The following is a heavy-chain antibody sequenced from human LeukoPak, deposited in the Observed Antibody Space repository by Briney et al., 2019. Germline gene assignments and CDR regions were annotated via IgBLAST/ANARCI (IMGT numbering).Heavy chain of an antibody. CDR1: GGSISSYY. V-gene: IGHV4-59*01. Sequence: SETLSLTCTVSGGSISSYYWSRIRQPPGKGLEWIGYIYYSGSTNYNPSLKSRVTISVDTSKNQFSLKLSSVTAADTAVYYCARELLAQRSFDIWGQGTMVTVSS. CDR3: ARELLAQRSFDI. J-gene: IGHJ3*02. D-gene: IGHD2-8*02. CDR2: IYYSGST.